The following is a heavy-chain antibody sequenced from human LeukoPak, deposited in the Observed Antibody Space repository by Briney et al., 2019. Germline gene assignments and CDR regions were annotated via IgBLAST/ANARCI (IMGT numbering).Heavy chain of an antibody. J-gene: IGHJ4*02. CDR3: ARHDYGDHGLDY. CDR1: GFTFSNAW. Sequence: PGGSLRLSCAASGFTFSNAWMSWVRQPPGKGLEWIGEINHSGSTNYNPSLKSRVTISVDTSKNQFSLKLSSVTAADTAVYYCARHDYGDHGLDYWGQGTLVTVSS. CDR2: INHSGST. D-gene: IGHD4-17*01. V-gene: IGHV4-34*01.